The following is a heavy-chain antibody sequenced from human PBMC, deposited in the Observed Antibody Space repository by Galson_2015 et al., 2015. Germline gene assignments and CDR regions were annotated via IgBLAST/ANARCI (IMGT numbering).Heavy chain of an antibody. D-gene: IGHD1-7*01. CDR1: GFTFSNAW. Sequence: SLRLSCAAPGFTFSNAWMSWVRQAPGKGLEWVGRIKSKTDGGTTDYAAPVKGRFTISRDDSKNTLYLQMNSLKTEDTAVYYCTTDLGLRAFDIWGQGTMVTVSS. CDR3: TTDLGLRAFDI. CDR2: IKSKTDGGTT. V-gene: IGHV3-15*01. J-gene: IGHJ3*02.